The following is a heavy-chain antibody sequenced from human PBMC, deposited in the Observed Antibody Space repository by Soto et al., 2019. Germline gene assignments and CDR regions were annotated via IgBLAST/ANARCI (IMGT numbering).Heavy chain of an antibody. J-gene: IGHJ4*02. CDR2: ISYDGSNK. CDR1: GFTFRSYA. CDR3: ARDRIAGATVDY. D-gene: IGHD6-19*01. V-gene: IGHV3-30-3*01. Sequence: GGSLRLSCAASGFTFRSYAMHWVRQAPGKGLEWVAVISYDGSNKYSADSVKGRFIISRDNSKNTLYLQMNSLRTEDTAVYYCARDRIAGATVDYWGQGTLVTVSS.